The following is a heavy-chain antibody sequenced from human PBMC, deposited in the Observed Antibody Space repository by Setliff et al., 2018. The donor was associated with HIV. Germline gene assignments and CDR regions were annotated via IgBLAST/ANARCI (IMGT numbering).Heavy chain of an antibody. CDR2: ISYDGSNK. CDR3: AKSSGYSSGWIDY. V-gene: IGHV3-30*18. J-gene: IGHJ4*02. Sequence: GGSLRLSCAASGFTFSSYGMHWVRQAPGKGLEWVAVISYDGSNKYYADSVKGRFTISRDNSKNTLYLQMNSLGAEDTAVYYCAKSSGYSSGWIDYWGQGTLVTVSS. CDR1: GFTFSSYG. D-gene: IGHD6-19*01.